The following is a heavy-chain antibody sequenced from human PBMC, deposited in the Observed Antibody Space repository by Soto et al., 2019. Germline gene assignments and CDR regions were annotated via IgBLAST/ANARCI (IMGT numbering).Heavy chain of an antibody. CDR1: GGSISSSSYY. CDR2: IYYSGST. CDR3: ARHSHTEINH. D-gene: IGHD2-8*02. J-gene: IGHJ1*01. V-gene: IGHV4-39*01. Sequence: QLQLQESGPGLVKPSETLSLTCTVSGGSISSSSYYWGWIRQPPGKGLEWIGSIYYSGSTYYNPSLKRLVTLSVDTSKSHVSLNLSSVTAADTAVYYCARHSHTEINHWGQGTLVTVSS.